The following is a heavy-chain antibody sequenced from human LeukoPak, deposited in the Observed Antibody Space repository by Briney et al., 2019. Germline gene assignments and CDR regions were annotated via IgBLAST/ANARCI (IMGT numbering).Heavy chain of an antibody. CDR1: GFTFSSYA. Sequence: GGSLRLSCAASGFTFSSYAMHWVRQAPGKGLEWVSVISYGGSNKYYADSVKGRFTISRDNSKNTLYLQMNSLRAEDTAVYYCARDQRVGLFYYWGQGTLVTVPS. CDR3: ARDQRVGLFYY. D-gene: IGHD3/OR15-3a*01. V-gene: IGHV3-30-3*01. CDR2: ISYGGSNK. J-gene: IGHJ4*02.